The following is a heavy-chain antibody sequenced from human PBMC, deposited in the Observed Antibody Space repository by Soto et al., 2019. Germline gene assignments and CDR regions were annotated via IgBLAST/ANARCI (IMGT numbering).Heavy chain of an antibody. D-gene: IGHD3-10*01. CDR1: GRSFSGTY. J-gene: IGHJ6*02. V-gene: IGHV4-34*01. CDR3: ATGARLWFGELFNDYYGMDV. CDR2: INHSGST. Sequence: PSETLSLTSAVYGRSFSGTYWSWIRQPPGKGLEWIGEINHSGSTNYNPSFKSRVTISVDTSKNQFSLKLSSVTAADTAVYYCATGARLWFGELFNDYYGMDVWGQGTTVTVSS.